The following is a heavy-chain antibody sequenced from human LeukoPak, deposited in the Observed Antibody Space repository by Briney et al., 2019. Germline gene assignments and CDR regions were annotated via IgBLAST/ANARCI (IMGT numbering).Heavy chain of an antibody. CDR1: GFTFSSYG. D-gene: IGHD5-18*01. V-gene: IGHV3-30*18. CDR2: ISYDGSNK. J-gene: IGHJ4*02. CDR3: AKDQGSYGPDY. Sequence: GGSLRLSCAASGFTFSSYGMHWVRQAPGKGLEWVAVISYDGSNKYYADSVKGRFTISRDNSKNTLYLQMNSLRAEGTAVYYCAKDQGSYGPDYWGQGTLVTVSS.